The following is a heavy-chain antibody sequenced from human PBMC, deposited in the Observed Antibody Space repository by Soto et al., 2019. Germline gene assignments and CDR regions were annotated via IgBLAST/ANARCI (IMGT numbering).Heavy chain of an antibody. J-gene: IGHJ6*03. Sequence: ASVKVSCKASGYTFTSYYMHWVRQAPGQGLEWMGIINPSGGSTGYAQKFQGRVTMTRDTSTTTAYMELKSLRSEDSAVCYCARAVIVTAPYYYMDVWGTGTTVTVSS. D-gene: IGHD3-10*01. CDR3: ARAVIVTAPYYYMDV. CDR1: GYTFTSYY. CDR2: INPSGGST. V-gene: IGHV1-46*01.